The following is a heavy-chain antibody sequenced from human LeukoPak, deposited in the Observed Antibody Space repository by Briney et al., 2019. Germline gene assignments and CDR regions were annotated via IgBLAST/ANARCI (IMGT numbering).Heavy chain of an antibody. Sequence: PGGSLRLSCAASGFTFSNYWMSWIRQAPGKGLEWVANIKQDESEKYYVDSVKGRFTISRDNAKNSVYLQMNSLRAEDTAVYYCARAGPYYFYNWGQGNLVTVSS. CDR1: GFTFSNYW. D-gene: IGHD3-10*01. J-gene: IGHJ4*02. V-gene: IGHV3-7*01. CDR2: IKQDESEK. CDR3: ARAGPYYFYN.